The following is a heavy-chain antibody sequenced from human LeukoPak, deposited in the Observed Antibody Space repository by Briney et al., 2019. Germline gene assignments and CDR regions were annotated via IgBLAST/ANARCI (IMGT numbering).Heavy chain of an antibody. CDR3: ATSYSSGSRRGFDP. CDR1: GFTFSSYG. CDR2: IWYDGSNK. J-gene: IGHJ5*02. D-gene: IGHD6-19*01. V-gene: IGHV3-33*01. Sequence: GESLRLSCAASGFTFSSYGMHWVRQAPGKGLEWVAVIWYDGSNKYYADSVKGRFTISRDNSKNTLYLQMNSLRAEDTAVYYCATSYSSGSRRGFDPWGQGTLVTVSS.